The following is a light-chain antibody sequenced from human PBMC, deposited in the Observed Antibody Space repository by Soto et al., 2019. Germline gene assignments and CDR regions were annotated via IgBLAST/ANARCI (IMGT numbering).Light chain of an antibody. CDR3: SSYTTTSNDV. J-gene: IGLJ1*01. Sequence: QSVLTQPASVSGSPGQSITISCIGTISDVGSYDLVSWYQQHPGKAPRLMIYEGSKRPSGVSNRFFGSKSGNTASLAISGLQAEDEADYYCSSYTTTSNDVFGTGTKLTVL. CDR2: EGS. CDR1: ISDVGSYDL. V-gene: IGLV2-14*02.